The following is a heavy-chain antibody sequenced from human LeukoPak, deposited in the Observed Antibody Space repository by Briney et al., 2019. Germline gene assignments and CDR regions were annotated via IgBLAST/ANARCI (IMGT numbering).Heavy chain of an antibody. J-gene: IGHJ3*02. D-gene: IGHD1-26*01. Sequence: GASVTVSCKASGYTFTSYDINWVRQATGQGLEWMGWINPNSGGTNYAQKFQGRVTMIRDTSISTAYMELSRLRSDDTAVYYCAREGGGSGSYYDAFDIWGQGTMVTVSS. CDR2: INPNSGGT. V-gene: IGHV1-2*02. CDR3: AREGGGSGSYYDAFDI. CDR1: GYTFTSYD.